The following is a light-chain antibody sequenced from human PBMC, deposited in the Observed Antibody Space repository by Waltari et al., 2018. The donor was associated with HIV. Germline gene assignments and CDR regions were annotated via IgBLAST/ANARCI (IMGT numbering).Light chain of an antibody. CDR3: QQYNNWPPIT. V-gene: IGKV3-15*01. CDR1: QSVCSN. Sequence: EIAMTQSPATLSVSPGARATISCRASQSVCSNLAWYQQKFGQAPRLLMYGAASRATGIPDRFSGSGSGTDFTLTISSLQSEDFALYYCQQYNNWPPITFGQGTRLEIK. J-gene: IGKJ5*01. CDR2: GAA.